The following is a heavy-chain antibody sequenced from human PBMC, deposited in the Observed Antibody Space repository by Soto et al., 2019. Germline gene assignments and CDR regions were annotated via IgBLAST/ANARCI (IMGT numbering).Heavy chain of an antibody. Sequence: ASVKVSCKVSGYTLTELSIHWVRQAPGEGLEWMGGFDLENGETIYAQRFQGRVTMTEESSADTPYMELSSLRSEDTAVYYCAIEVRRSSQFDQWGQGTMVTVSS. J-gene: IGHJ4*02. CDR1: GYTLTELS. D-gene: IGHD6-13*01. CDR3: AIEVRRSSQFDQ. CDR2: FDLENGET. V-gene: IGHV1-24*01.